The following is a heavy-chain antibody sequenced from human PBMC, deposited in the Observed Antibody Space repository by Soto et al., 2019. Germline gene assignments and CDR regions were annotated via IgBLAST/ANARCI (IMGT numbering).Heavy chain of an antibody. D-gene: IGHD2-15*01. CDR1: GYTFTGYY. V-gene: IGHV1-2*04. CDR3: ARGRYCSGGSCYGAFDI. Sequence: ASVKVSCKASGYTFTGYYMHWVRQAPGQGLEWMGWINPNSGGTNYAQKFQGWVTMTRDTSISTAYMELSRLRSDDTAVYYCARGRYCSGGSCYGAFDIWGQGTMVTVSS. CDR2: INPNSGGT. J-gene: IGHJ3*02.